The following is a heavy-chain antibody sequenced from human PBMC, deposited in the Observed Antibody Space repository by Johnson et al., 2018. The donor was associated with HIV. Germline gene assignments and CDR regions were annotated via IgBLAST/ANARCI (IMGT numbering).Heavy chain of an antibody. CDR2: IGPAGDT. Sequence: VQLVESGGGVVQPGRSLRLSCAASGFTFSTYDMHWVRQAAGKGLEWVSAIGPAGDTYYPGSVQGRFTITRDNHKNTLYLQMNSLRAEDTAVYYCAIYGVWDPLLWFGDRVAGAFDIWGQGTMVTVSS. V-gene: IGHV3-13*01. CDR3: AIYGVWDPLLWFGDRVAGAFDI. J-gene: IGHJ3*02. D-gene: IGHD3-10*01. CDR1: GFTFSTYD.